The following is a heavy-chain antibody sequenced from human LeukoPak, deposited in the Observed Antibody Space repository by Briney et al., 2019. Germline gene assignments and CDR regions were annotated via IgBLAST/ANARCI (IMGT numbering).Heavy chain of an antibody. CDR3: ARVACSSCAREDYYYYGMDV. CDR2: INTNTGNP. J-gene: IGHJ6*02. Sequence: ASVKVSCKASGYTFTSYAMNWVRQAPGQGLEWMGWINTNTGNPTYAQGFTGRFVFSLDTSVSTAYLQISSLKAEDTAVYYCARVACSSCAREDYYYYGMDVWGQGTTVTVSS. V-gene: IGHV7-4-1*02. D-gene: IGHD2-15*01. CDR1: GYTFTSYA.